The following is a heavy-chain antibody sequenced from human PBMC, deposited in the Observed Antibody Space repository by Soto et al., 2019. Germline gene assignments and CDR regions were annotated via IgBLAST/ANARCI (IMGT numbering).Heavy chain of an antibody. D-gene: IGHD1-26*01. J-gene: IGHJ6*02. CDR2: IWYDGSNK. V-gene: IGHV3-33*08. CDR3: ARGVGSYYYGMDV. Sequence: RLSCAASGFTFSSYEMNWVRQAPGKGLEWVAVIWYDGSNKYYADSVKGRFTISRDNSKNTLYLQMNSLRAEDTAVYYCARGVGSYYYGMDVWGQGTTVTVSS. CDR1: GFTFSSYE.